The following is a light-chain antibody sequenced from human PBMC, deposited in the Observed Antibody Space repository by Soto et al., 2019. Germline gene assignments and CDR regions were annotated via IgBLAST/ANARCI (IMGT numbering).Light chain of an antibody. J-gene: IGKJ2*01. Sequence: EIVMTQSPATLSVSPGERAALSCRASQSVSSNLAWYQQKPGQPPSLLIYGASTRATGFPARFSGSGSGTEFTLTISSLQSEDFAVYYCQQYNKWPYTFGQGTRLEIK. V-gene: IGKV3-15*01. CDR2: GAS. CDR3: QQYNKWPYT. CDR1: QSVSSN.